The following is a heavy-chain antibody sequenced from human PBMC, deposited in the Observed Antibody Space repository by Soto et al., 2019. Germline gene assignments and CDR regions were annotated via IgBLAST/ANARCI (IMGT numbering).Heavy chain of an antibody. CDR3: ERDARGTRGFDEMDI. V-gene: IGHV1-2*02. CDR1: GYIFTGYH. D-gene: IGHD3-9*01. CDR2: INPNSGDT. Sequence: ASVKVSCKASGYIFTGYHIHWVRQAPGRGLEWMGWINPNSGDTEYAQNFQGRVTMTRDTSFNLVYMEMSGLMSDDTAVYYCERDARGTRGFDEMDISGQGTTVTVSS. J-gene: IGHJ6*02.